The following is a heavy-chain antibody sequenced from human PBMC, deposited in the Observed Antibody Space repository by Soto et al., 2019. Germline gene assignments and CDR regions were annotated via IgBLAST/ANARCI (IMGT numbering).Heavy chain of an antibody. CDR2: ISGSGGST. CDR3: AKDILVVPSGMDV. J-gene: IGHJ6*02. CDR1: GFTFSSYA. D-gene: IGHD2-2*01. V-gene: IGHV3-23*01. Sequence: EVQLLESGGGLVQPGGSLRLSCAASGFTFSSYAMSWVRQAPGKRLEWVSAISGSGGSTYYAESVKGRFTISRDNSKNTLYLQMNSLSADDTAVYYCAKDILVVPSGMDVWGQGTTVTVSS.